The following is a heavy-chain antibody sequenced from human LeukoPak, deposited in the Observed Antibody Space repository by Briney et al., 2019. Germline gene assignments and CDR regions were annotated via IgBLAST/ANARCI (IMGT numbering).Heavy chain of an antibody. J-gene: IGHJ4*02. CDR2: IKPDGGEQ. Sequence: GGFLRLSCVASGFTFSNYWMNWVRQAPGKGLEWVANIKPDGGEQYYVDTVKGRFTISRDNAENSLYLQLSSLRAEDTAVYYCAREQRTFDYWGQGILVTVSS. CDR1: GFTFSNYW. D-gene: IGHD5-24*01. CDR3: AREQRTFDY. V-gene: IGHV3-7*03.